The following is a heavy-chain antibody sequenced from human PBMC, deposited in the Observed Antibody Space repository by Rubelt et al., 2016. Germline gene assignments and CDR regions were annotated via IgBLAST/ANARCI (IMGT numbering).Heavy chain of an antibody. D-gene: IGHD2-8*01. CDR3: ARAWGMRSGWFDY. J-gene: IGHJ4*02. Sequence: EVQLVESGGGLIQPGGSLRLSCAVSGFTVSVNYMCWVRQAPGQGLEWVSLVDSGGTTYYADSVKGRFIISRDTSLYLQMNSLRVEDTGTYYCARAWGMRSGWFDYWGQGTLVTVSS. CDR1: GFTVSVNY. V-gene: IGHV3-53*01. CDR2: VDSGGTT.